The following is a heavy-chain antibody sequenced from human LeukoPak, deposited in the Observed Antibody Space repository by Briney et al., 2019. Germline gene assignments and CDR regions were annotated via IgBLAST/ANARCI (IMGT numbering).Heavy chain of an antibody. D-gene: IGHD6-13*01. CDR1: GFTFSSYS. CDR3: ARGIAAAGNFDYFDY. V-gene: IGHV3-21*01. CDR2: ISSSSSYI. J-gene: IGHJ4*02. Sequence: PGGSLRLSCAASGFTFSSYSMNWVRQAPGKGLEWVSSISSSSSYIYYADSVKGRFTISRDNAKNSLYLQMNSLRAEDTAVYYCARGIAAAGNFDYFDYWGQGTLVTVSS.